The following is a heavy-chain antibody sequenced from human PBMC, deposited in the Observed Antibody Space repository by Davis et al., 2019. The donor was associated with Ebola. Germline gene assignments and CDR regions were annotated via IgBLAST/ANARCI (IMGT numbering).Heavy chain of an antibody. CDR2: IKQDGSEK. V-gene: IGHV3-7*03. CDR1: GFIFSSYW. J-gene: IGHJ4*02. Sequence: GESLKISCAASGFIFSSYWMTWVRQAPGKGLEWVANIKQDGSEKYYVDSVKGRFTISRDNAKNSLYLQMNSLRAEDTAVYYCASFDTPFDYWGQGTLVTVSS. CDR3: ASFDTPFDY.